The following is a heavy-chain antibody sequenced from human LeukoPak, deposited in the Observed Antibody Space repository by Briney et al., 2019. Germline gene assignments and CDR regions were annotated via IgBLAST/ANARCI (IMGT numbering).Heavy chain of an antibody. J-gene: IGHJ4*02. Sequence: GGSLRLSCAASGFTFRGFSMSWVRQSPTKGLEWVANIKQDGSERYYVDSVKGRFTISRDNAKNSLSLQMNNLRVEDTAVYYCAKAGSHWHYVYWGQGTVVTVSS. CDR2: IKQDGSER. D-gene: IGHD3-10*01. V-gene: IGHV3-7*01. CDR1: GFTFRGFS. CDR3: AKAGSHWHYVY.